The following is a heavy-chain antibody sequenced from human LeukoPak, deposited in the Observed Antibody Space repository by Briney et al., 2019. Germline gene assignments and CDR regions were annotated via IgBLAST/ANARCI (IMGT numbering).Heavy chain of an antibody. D-gene: IGHD2-2*01. CDR2: IRYDGSNK. V-gene: IGHV3-30*02. Sequence: GGSLRLSCAASGFTFSSYGMHWVRQAPGKGLEWVAFIRYDGSNKYYADSVKGRFTISRDNAKNALYLQMNSLRAEDTAVYFCARDYLYAFDYWGQGTLVTVSS. CDR3: ARDYLYAFDY. CDR1: GFTFSSYG. J-gene: IGHJ4*02.